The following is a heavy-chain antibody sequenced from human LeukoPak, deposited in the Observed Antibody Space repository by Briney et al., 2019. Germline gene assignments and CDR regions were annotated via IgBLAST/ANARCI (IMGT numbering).Heavy chain of an antibody. V-gene: IGHV3-15*01. CDR2: IKSKSDGGTA. J-gene: IGHJ4*02. Sequence: GGSLRLSCAASGFTFNTAWMSWFRQAPGKGLERVGRIKSKSDGGTADYTAPVKGRFIISRDDSRNTLYLQMNSLRAEDTAVYYCAKDPTLLGAFDYWGQGTLVTVSS. CDR1: GFTFNTAW. CDR3: AKDPTLLGAFDY. D-gene: IGHD7-27*01.